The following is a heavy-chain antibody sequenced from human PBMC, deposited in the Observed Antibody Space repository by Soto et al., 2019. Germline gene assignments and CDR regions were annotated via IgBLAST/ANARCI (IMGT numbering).Heavy chain of an antibody. CDR1: GYTFTSYG. V-gene: IGHV1-18*01. CDR2: IRAYNGNT. D-gene: IGHD6-19*01. J-gene: IGHJ6*02. CDR3: ARDGYSSGWYGSSYYGMDV. Sequence: QVQLVQSGAEVKKPGASVKVSCKASGYTFTSYGISWVRQAPGQGLEGMGWIRAYNGNTNYAQKLQGRVTMTTDTSTSTAYMERRSLRSDDTAVYYCARDGYSSGWYGSSYYGMDVWGQGTTVTVSS.